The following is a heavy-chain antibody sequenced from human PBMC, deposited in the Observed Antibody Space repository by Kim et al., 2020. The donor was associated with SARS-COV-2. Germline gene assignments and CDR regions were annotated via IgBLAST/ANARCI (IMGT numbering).Heavy chain of an antibody. CDR3: ARDYDFWSGYYTNWFDP. Sequence: FQGRVTITADESTRTAYMELSSLRSEDTAVYYCARDYDFWSGYYTNWFDPWGQGTLVTVSS. V-gene: IGHV1-69*01. J-gene: IGHJ5*02. D-gene: IGHD3-3*01.